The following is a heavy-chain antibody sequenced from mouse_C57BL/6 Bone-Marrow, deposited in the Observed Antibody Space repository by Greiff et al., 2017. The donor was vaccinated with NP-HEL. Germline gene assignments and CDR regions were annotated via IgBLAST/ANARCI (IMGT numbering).Heavy chain of an antibody. D-gene: IGHD1-1*01. V-gene: IGHV1-81*01. CDR2: IYPRSGNP. Sequence: VQLQQSGAELARPGASVTLSCKASGYTFTSYGISWVKQRTGQGLEWIGEIYPRSGNPYYNEKFKGKATLTADKSSSTAYMELRSLTSEDSAVYFCARRVGSSPDYWGQGTTLTVSS. J-gene: IGHJ2*01. CDR1: GYTFTSYG. CDR3: ARRVGSSPDY.